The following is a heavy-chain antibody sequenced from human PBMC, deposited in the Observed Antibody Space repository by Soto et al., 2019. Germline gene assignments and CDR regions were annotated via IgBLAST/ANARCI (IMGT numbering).Heavy chain of an antibody. Sequence: QVQLVQSGAEVKKPGASVKVSCKASGYTFTSYDINWVRQATGQGLEWMGWMNPNSGNTGYAQKFXXRXTXXRNTSISTAYMELSSLRSEDTAVYYCASRVHWFDPWGQGTLVTVSS. CDR3: ASRVHWFDP. CDR2: MNPNSGNT. V-gene: IGHV1-8*01. J-gene: IGHJ5*02. CDR1: GYTFTSYD.